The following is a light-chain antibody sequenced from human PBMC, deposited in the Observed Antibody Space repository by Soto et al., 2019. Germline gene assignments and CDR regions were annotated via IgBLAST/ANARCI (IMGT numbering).Light chain of an antibody. CDR2: EGS. Sequence: QLVLTQPPSVSGSPGQSITISCTGTSSDVGSYNLVSWYQQHPGKAPKLMIYEGSKRPSGVSNRFSGSKSGNTASLTISGLQAEDEADYYCCSYAGSSTVFGTGTKVTVL. J-gene: IGLJ1*01. CDR3: CSYAGSSTV. V-gene: IGLV2-23*03. CDR1: SSDVGSYNL.